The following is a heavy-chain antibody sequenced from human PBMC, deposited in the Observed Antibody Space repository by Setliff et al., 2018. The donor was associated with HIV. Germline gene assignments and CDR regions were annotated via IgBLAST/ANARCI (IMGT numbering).Heavy chain of an antibody. Sequence: SETLSLTCTVSGGSISGYYWSWIRQHPGKGLEWIGYIYYSGSTYYNPSLKSRVTISVDTSKNQFSLKLSSVTAADTAVYYCARDSSGWYAFDYWGQGTLVTVSS. CDR2: IYYSGST. J-gene: IGHJ4*02. CDR3: ARDSSGWYAFDY. D-gene: IGHD6-19*01. CDR1: GGSISGYY. V-gene: IGHV4-31*03.